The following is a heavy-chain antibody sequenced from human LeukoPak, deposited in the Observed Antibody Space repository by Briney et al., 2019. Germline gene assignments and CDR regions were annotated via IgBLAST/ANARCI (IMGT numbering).Heavy chain of an antibody. CDR2: IYYSGST. V-gene: IGHV4-59*01. D-gene: IGHD4-23*01. CDR3: ARYGGNFDY. J-gene: IGHJ4*02. CDR1: GGSIGSYY. Sequence: SETLSLTCTVSGGSIGSYYWSWIRQPPGKGLDWIGYIYYSGSTHYNPSLKSRVTISVDTSKNQFSLKLSSVTAADTAVYYCARYGGNFDYWGQRTLVTVSS.